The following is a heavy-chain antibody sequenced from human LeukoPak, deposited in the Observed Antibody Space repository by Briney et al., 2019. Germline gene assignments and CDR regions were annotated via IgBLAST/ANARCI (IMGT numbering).Heavy chain of an antibody. CDR3: ARRGQRITMIVVVRGYWYFDL. J-gene: IGHJ2*01. Sequence: GGSLRLSCAASGFSFSSYSMNWVRQAPGKGLQWVSSISSSSSYIYYADSVKGRFTISRDNAKNSLFLQMNSLRAEDTAVYYCARRGQRITMIVVVRGYWYFDLWGRGTLVTVSS. CDR1: GFSFSSYS. D-gene: IGHD3-22*01. CDR2: ISSSSSYI. V-gene: IGHV3-21*01.